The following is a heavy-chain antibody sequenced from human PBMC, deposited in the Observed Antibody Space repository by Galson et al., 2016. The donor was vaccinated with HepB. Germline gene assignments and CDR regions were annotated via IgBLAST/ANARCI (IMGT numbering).Heavy chain of an antibody. J-gene: IGHJ4*02. CDR2: ISSSGNYR. CDR3: ARDLRGMIRFFDWSTHFDS. D-gene: IGHD3-9*01. Sequence: SLRLSCAASGFAFSDYYMSWIRQAPGQGLEYVSYISSSGNYRNYADFVKGRFTISRDNAKNSLYLQMNNVRAEDTAVYYCARDLRGMIRFFDWSTHFDSWGQGTLVTVSS. CDR1: GFAFSDYY. V-gene: IGHV3-11*06.